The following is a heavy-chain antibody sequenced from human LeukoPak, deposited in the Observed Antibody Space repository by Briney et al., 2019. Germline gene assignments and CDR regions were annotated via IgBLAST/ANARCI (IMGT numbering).Heavy chain of an antibody. CDR3: AIIPGIAVAGTPY. D-gene: IGHD6-19*01. Sequence: SETLSLTCAVYGGSFSDYSWNWIRQPPGKWLEWIGEINHSGSTNYNPSLKSRVTISVDTSKNQFSLKLSSVTAADTAVYYCAIIPGIAVAGTPYWGQGTLVTVSS. CDR1: GGSFSDYS. J-gene: IGHJ4*02. V-gene: IGHV4-34*01. CDR2: INHSGST.